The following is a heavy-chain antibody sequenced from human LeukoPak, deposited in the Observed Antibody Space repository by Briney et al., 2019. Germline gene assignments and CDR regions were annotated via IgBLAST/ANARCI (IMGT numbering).Heavy chain of an antibody. CDR2: MNPNSGNT. J-gene: IGHJ4*02. CDR3: ARVGRSSSSDFDY. Sequence: ASVKVSCKASGYTFTSYDINWVRQATGRGLEWMGWMNPNSGNTGYAQKFQGRVTITRNTSISTAYMELSSLRSEDTAVYYCARVGRSSSSDFDYWGQGTLVTVSS. V-gene: IGHV1-8*03. D-gene: IGHD6-6*01. CDR1: GYTFTSYD.